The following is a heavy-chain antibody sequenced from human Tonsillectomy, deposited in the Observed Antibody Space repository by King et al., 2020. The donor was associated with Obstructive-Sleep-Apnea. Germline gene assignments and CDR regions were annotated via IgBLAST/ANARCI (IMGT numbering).Heavy chain of an antibody. CDR3: ARAPPPVSSTSCGGCFDY. CDR2: ISAYNGNT. V-gene: IGHV1-18*04. Sequence: QLVQSGAEVKKPGASVKVSCKASGYTFTSYGISWVRQAPGQGLEWMGWISAYNGNTNYAQKLQGRGTMTTDTSTSTAYMELRSLRSDDTAVYYCARAPPPVSSTSCGGCFDYWGQGTLVTVSS. J-gene: IGHJ4*02. CDR1: GYTFTSYG. D-gene: IGHD2-2*01.